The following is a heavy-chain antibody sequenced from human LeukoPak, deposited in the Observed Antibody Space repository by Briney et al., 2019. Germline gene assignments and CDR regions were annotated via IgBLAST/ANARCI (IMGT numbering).Heavy chain of an antibody. D-gene: IGHD3-22*01. J-gene: IGHJ4*02. CDR3: ARGGRSAWFHV. CDR2: IYYVGST. V-gene: IGHV4-30-4*07. CDR1: GDSLISGGYS. Sequence: SQTLSLTCSVSGDSLISGGYSWSWIRQSPGKGLEWIGYIYYVGSTSYNPPLRSRVTMSVDTSKNQFSLNLTPVTAADTAVYYCARGGRSAWFHVWGQGTLVTVSS.